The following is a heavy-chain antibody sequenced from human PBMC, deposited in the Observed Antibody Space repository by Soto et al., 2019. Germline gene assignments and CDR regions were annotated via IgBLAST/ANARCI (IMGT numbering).Heavy chain of an antibody. Sequence: ASVKVSCKASGYTFTIYEIYWVRQAPGQKLEWMGWINAGNGNTKYSQKFQGRVTITRDTSASTAYMELSGLTSEDTAVYYCARNYHGLGVWGKGNTVTVSS. CDR1: GYTFTIYE. V-gene: IGHV1-3*01. CDR2: INAGNGNT. D-gene: IGHD3-10*01. CDR3: ARNYHGLGV. J-gene: IGHJ6*04.